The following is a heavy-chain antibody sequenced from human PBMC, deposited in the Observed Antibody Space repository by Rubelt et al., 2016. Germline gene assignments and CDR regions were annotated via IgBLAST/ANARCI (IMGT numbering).Heavy chain of an antibody. D-gene: IGHD3-3*01. J-gene: IGHJ4*02. Sequence: VQLLESGGGLVQPGGSLRLSCAASGFAFTSYAMSWVRQAPGKGLEWVSGISGGGGNTYYADSVKGRFTISRDNSKNTLYLQMNSLRAEDTAVYYCATDVTYYDFWSGYYKDYWGQGTLVTVSS. V-gene: IGHV3-23*01. CDR3: ATDVTYYDFWSGYYKDY. CDR1: GFAFTSYA. CDR2: ISGGGGNT.